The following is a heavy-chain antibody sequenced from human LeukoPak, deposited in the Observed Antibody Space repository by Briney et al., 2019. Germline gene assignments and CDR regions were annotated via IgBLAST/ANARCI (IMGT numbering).Heavy chain of an antibody. CDR2: IKQDGSEK. V-gene: IGHV3-7*01. Sequence: GGSLRLSCAASGFTFSSYWMSWDRQAPGKGLEWVANIKQDGSEKYYVDSVKGRFTISRDNAKNSLYLQMNSLRVEDTAVYYCASQSYARFDPWGQGTLVTVSS. CDR1: GFTFSSYW. CDR3: ASQSYARFDP. J-gene: IGHJ5*02. D-gene: IGHD3-16*01.